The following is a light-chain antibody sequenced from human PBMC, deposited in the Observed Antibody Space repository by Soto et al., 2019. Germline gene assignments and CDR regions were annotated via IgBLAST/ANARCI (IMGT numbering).Light chain of an antibody. CDR1: SSDVGGYNY. CDR2: DVS. J-gene: IGLJ1*01. V-gene: IGLV2-14*03. Sequence: QPVLTQPASVSGSPGQSITISCTGTSSDVGGYNYVSWYQHHPGKAPKLMIYDVSNRPSGVSNRFSASKSGNTASLTISELQAEDEADYYCYSYTSSNTPSYAFGTGTKVTVL. CDR3: YSYTSSNTPSYA.